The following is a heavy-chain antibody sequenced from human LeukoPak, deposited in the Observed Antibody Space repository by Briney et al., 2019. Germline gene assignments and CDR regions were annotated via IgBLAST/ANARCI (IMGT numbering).Heavy chain of an antibody. D-gene: IGHD5-12*01. J-gene: IGHJ3*02. V-gene: IGHV4-59*01. Sequence: SETLSLTCTVSGGSISTDYWSWIRQPPGTGLEWIGYIYYSGSTNYKPSLKSRVSISVDTSKNQFSLHLTSVTAADTAVYYCARDRIGSGYHGGDAFDIWGQGAMVTVSS. CDR3: ARDRIGSGYHGGDAFDI. CDR1: GGSISTDY. CDR2: IYYSGST.